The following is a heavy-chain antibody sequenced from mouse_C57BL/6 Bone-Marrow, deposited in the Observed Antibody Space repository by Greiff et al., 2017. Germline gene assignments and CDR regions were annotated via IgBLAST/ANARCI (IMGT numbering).Heavy chain of an antibody. CDR1: GYTFTDYY. V-gene: IGHV1-76*01. D-gene: IGHD2-4*01. J-gene: IGHJ3*01. CDR2: IYPGSGNT. Sequence: QVQLQQSGAELVRPGASVKLSCKASGYTFTDYYINWVKQRPGQGLEWIARIYPGSGNTYYNEKFKGKATLTAEKSSSTAYMQLSSLTSEDSAVYFCARSVRDYDYDEASAWFAYWGQGTLVTVSA. CDR3: ARSVRDYDYDEASAWFAY.